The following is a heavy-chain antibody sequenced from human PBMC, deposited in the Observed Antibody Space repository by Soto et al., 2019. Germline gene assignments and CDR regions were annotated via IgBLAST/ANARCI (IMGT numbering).Heavy chain of an antibody. Sequence: QVQLQESGPGLVKPSQTLSLTCTVSGGSISSGDYYWSWIRQPPGKGLEWIGYIYSSGSTYYNPSLKSRVTISVDTSKNQFSLKLSSVTAADTAVYYCTRAEPDTAMVTNWGQGTLVTVSS. CDR3: TRAEPDTAMVTN. CDR2: IYSSGST. CDR1: GGSISSGDYY. J-gene: IGHJ4*02. D-gene: IGHD5-18*01. V-gene: IGHV4-30-4*01.